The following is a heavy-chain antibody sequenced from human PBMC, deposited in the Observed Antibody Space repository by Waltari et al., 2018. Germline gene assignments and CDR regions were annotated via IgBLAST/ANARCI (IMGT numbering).Heavy chain of an antibody. V-gene: IGHV3-7*03. CDR3: ARGSAYYVRVWDL. CDR1: GFSLGGHW. Sequence: LVESGGDLVRPGGYLRLSGAASGFSLGGHWMCWVRQAPGKGLEWVANINYDGSAQWYEDSVSGRLTVSRDNAKNSLYLEMNNVRVDDTAVYYCARGSAYYVRVWDLWGPGTLVTVSS. J-gene: IGHJ4*02. D-gene: IGHD3-16*01. CDR2: INYDGSAQ.